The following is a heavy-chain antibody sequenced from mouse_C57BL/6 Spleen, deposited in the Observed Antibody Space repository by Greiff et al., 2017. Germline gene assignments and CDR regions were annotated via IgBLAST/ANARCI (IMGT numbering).Heavy chain of an antibody. Sequence: VQLQQSGPELVKPGASVKISCKASGYSFTGYYMNWVKQSPEKSLEWIGEINPSTGGTTYNQKFKAKATLTVDKSSSTAYMQLKSLTSEDSAVYYCARRDYGRRGYAMDYWGQGTSVTVSS. J-gene: IGHJ4*01. V-gene: IGHV1-42*01. CDR3: ARRDYGRRGYAMDY. CDR2: INPSTGGT. CDR1: GYSFTGYY. D-gene: IGHD1-1*01.